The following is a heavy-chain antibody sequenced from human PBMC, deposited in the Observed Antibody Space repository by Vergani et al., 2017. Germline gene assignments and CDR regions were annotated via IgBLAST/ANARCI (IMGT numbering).Heavy chain of an antibody. J-gene: IGHJ4*02. CDR2: IYYSGST. D-gene: IGHD3-22*01. V-gene: IGHV4-39*07. CDR3: ASPSGGDYYDVEDY. Sequence: QLQLQESGPGLVKPSETLSLTCTVSGGSISSSSNYWGWIRQPPGKGLEWIGSIYYSGSTYYKPSLKSRVTIFEDTSKNQFSLKLSSVTAADTAVYYCASPSGGDYYDVEDYWGQGTLVTVSS. CDR1: GGSISSSSNY.